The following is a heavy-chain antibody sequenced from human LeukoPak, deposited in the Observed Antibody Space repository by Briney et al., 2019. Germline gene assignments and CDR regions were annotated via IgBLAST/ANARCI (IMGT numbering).Heavy chain of an antibody. V-gene: IGHV4-59*13. D-gene: IGHD3-10*01. CDR3: ARDLLRSSYYYFDY. CDR2: IYYTGST. J-gene: IGHJ4*02. Sequence: SETLSLTCTLSGGSITNYYWNWIRQPPGKGLEWIGFIYYTGSTNYNPSLKSRVTISADTSKNQFSLRMRSVTAADTAVYYCARDLLRSSYYYFDYWGLGTLVTVSS. CDR1: GGSITNYY.